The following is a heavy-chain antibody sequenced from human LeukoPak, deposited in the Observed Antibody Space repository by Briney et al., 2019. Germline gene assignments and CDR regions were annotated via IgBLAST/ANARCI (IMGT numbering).Heavy chain of an antibody. CDR1: GFTFSSYW. J-gene: IGHJ4*02. Sequence: QSGGSLRLSCAASGFTFSSYWMHWVRQAPGEGLVWVSRISGDGSVANYADYVKGRFTISRDNAKNTLYLQMNSLRTEDTALYYCARDQDWVPFDYWGQGTLVTVSS. CDR2: ISGDGSVA. V-gene: IGHV3-74*01. CDR3: ARDQDWVPFDY. D-gene: IGHD3-9*01.